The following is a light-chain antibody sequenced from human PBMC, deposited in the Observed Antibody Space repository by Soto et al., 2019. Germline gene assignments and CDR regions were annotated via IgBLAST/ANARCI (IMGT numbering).Light chain of an antibody. J-gene: IGLJ3*02. Sequence: QSVLTQPPSVSGAPGQRVTISCTGSGSNIGAGYDVHWYQQILGTAPKLLIYRNSNRPSGVPDRFSGSKSGTSASLAITGLLAEDDADYYCQSYDSSLSDWVFGGGTKLTVL. CDR3: QSYDSSLSDWV. CDR1: GSNIGAGYD. V-gene: IGLV1-40*01. CDR2: RNS.